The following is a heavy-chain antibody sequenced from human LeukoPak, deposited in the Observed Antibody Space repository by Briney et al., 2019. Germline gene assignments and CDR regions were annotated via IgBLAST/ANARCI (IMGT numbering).Heavy chain of an antibody. V-gene: IGHV3-23*01. CDR3: AKPESWSNFDS. CDR1: GFTFSSYA. CDR2: ISGSGGST. J-gene: IGHJ4*02. D-gene: IGHD2-15*01. Sequence: PGGSLRLSCAASGFTFSSYAMSWVRQAPGKGLEWVSAISGSGGSTFSADSVKGRFTISRDNSKNTLYLQMNSLRDEDTAVYYCAKPESWSNFDSWGQGTLVTVSS.